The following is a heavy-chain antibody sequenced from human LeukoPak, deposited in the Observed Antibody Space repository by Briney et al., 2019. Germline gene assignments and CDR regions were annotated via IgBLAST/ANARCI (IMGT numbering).Heavy chain of an antibody. CDR3: ARDGLGVVPAAPDY. CDR2: ISSSSSYV. J-gene: IGHJ4*02. Sequence: GGSLRLSCAASGFTFSSYSMNWVRQAPGKGLEWVSSISSSSSYVYYADSVKGRFTISRDNAKNSLYLQMNSLRAEDTAVYYCARDGLGVVPAAPDYWGQGTLVTVSS. D-gene: IGHD2-2*01. V-gene: IGHV3-21*01. CDR1: GFTFSSYS.